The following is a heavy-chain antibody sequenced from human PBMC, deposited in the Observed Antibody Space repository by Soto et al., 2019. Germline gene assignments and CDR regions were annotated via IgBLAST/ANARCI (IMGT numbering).Heavy chain of an antibody. CDR1: GYTFTSYD. D-gene: IGHD2-15*01. Sequence: GSSVKVSCKASGYTFTSYDIYWVRQATGQGLEWMGIINPSGGSTSYAQKFQGRVTMTRDTSTSTVYMELSSLRSEDTAVYYCARGVAGTRAWFDHWGQGTLVTVS. J-gene: IGHJ5*02. V-gene: IGHV1-46*01. CDR3: ARGVAGTRAWFDH. CDR2: INPSGGST.